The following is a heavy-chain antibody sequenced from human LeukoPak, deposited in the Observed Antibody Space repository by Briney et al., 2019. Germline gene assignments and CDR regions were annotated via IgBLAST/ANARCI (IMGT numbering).Heavy chain of an antibody. CDR1: GGSISSYY. Sequence: SETLSLTCTVSGGSISSYYWSWLRQPPGKGLEWIGYIYYSGSTNYNPSLKSRVTISVDTSKNQFSLKLSSVTAADTAVYYCAGGDSSSSLWRVYFDYWGQGTLVTVSS. CDR3: AGGDSSSSLWRVYFDY. D-gene: IGHD6-6*01. J-gene: IGHJ4*02. V-gene: IGHV4-59*01. CDR2: IYYSGST.